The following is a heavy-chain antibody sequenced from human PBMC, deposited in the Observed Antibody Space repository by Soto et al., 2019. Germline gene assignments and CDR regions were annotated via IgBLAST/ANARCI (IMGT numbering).Heavy chain of an antibody. J-gene: IGHJ4*02. CDR3: ARGMTPPGAPAWYYFDS. Sequence: QVQLQESGPGLMKPSETLSLTCSVSGASIAGSSYWSWIRQPAGKGLEWIGRFSLSGTTNYSPSRRSRVTMSADVSKNQFSLRLTSVTAADTDLYYCARGMTPPGAPAWYYFDSWGQGTLVTVSS. CDR1: GASIAGSSY. V-gene: IGHV4-4*07. D-gene: IGHD2-8*02. CDR2: FSLSGTT.